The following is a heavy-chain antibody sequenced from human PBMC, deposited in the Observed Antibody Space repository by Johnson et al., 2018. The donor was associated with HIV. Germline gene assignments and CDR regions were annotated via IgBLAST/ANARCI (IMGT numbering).Heavy chain of an antibody. CDR3: ARDRTSRQGSAFDI. V-gene: IGHV3-7*03. CDR2: IKQDGSEK. Sequence: EKLVESGGGVVQPGRSLRLSCAASGFTFSSFAMHWVRQAPGKGLEWVANIKQDGSEKYYVDSVKGRFTISRDNAKNSLYLQMNSLRAEDTAVYYCARDRTSRQGSAFDIWGQGTMVTVSS. J-gene: IGHJ3*02. CDR1: GFTFSSFA.